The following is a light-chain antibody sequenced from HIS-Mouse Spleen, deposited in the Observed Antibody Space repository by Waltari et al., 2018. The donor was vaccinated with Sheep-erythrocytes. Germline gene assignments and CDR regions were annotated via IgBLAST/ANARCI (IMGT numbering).Light chain of an antibody. J-gene: IGLJ2*01. CDR1: SSNIGNNA. V-gene: IGLV1-36*01. CDR2: YDD. Sequence: QSVLTQPPSVSEAPRQRVTISCSGSSSNIGNNAGHWYQQLPGKAPKLLIYYDDLLPSGVSDRFSGSKSGTSASLAISGLQSEDEADYYCAAWDDSLNGVVFGGGTKLTVL. CDR3: AAWDDSLNGVV.